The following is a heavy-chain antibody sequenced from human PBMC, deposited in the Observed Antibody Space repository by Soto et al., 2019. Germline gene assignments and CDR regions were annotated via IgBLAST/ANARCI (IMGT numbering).Heavy chain of an antibody. V-gene: IGHV3-30*18. J-gene: IGHJ5*02. Sequence: QVQLVEAGGDVVQPGRSLRLSCAASGFTFSSYGMHWVRQAPGKGLEWVAVISYDGSNKYYADSVKGRFTISRDNSKNTLYLQMNSLRAEDTAVYYCAKDSRIVVVTAPYDAWGQGTLVTVSS. CDR3: AKDSRIVVVTAPYDA. D-gene: IGHD2-21*02. CDR2: ISYDGSNK. CDR1: GFTFSSYG.